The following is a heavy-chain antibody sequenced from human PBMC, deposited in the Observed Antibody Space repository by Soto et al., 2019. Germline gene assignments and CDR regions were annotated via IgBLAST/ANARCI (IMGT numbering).Heavy chain of an antibody. Sequence: SLRLSCAASGFTFSSYAMSWVRQAPGKGLEWVSAISGSGGSTYYADSVKGRFTISRDNSKNTLYLQMNSLRAEDTAVYYCAKNRDGYPYYFDYWGQGTLVTVSS. D-gene: IGHD5-12*01. CDR3: AKNRDGYPYYFDY. J-gene: IGHJ4*02. CDR2: ISGSGGST. CDR1: GFTFSSYA. V-gene: IGHV3-23*01.